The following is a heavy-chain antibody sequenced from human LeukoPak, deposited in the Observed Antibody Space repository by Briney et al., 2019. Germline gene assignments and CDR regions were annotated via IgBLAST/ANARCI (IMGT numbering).Heavy chain of an antibody. CDR3: AASGYSSGWFKYYFDY. Sequence: PGGSLRLSCAASGFTFSSYAMSWVRQAPGEGLEWVSAISGSGGSTYYADSVKGRFTISRDNSKNTLYLQMNSLRAEDTAVYYCAASGYSSGWFKYYFDYWGQGTLVTVSS. J-gene: IGHJ4*02. V-gene: IGHV3-23*01. CDR2: ISGSGGST. CDR1: GFTFSSYA. D-gene: IGHD6-19*01.